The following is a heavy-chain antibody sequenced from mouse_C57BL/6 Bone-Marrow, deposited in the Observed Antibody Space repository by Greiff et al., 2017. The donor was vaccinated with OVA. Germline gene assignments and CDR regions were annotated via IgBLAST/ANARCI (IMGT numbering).Heavy chain of an antibody. J-gene: IGHJ3*01. V-gene: IGHV1-50*01. D-gene: IGHD2-4*01. Sequence: VQLQQPGAELVKPGASVKLSCKASGYTFTSYWMQWVKQRPGQGLEWIGEIDPSDSYTNYNQKFKGKATLTVDTSSSTAYMQLSSLTSEDSAVYYCVIPVDYEFAYWGQGTLVTVSA. CDR1: GYTFTSYW. CDR2: IDPSDSYT. CDR3: VIPVDYEFAY.